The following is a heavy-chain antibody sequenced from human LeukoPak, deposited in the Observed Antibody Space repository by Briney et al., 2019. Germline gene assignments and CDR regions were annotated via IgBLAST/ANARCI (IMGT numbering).Heavy chain of an antibody. CDR3: ARGAPGSTSCPDY. V-gene: IGHV1-2*02. Sequence: ASVKVSCKASGYTFTGYYMHWVRQAPGQGLEWMGWINPNSGGTNYAQKFQGRVTMTRDTSISTAYMELSRLRSDDTAVYYCARGAPGSTSCPDYWGQGTLVTVSS. D-gene: IGHD2-2*01. J-gene: IGHJ4*02. CDR2: INPNSGGT. CDR1: GYTFTGYY.